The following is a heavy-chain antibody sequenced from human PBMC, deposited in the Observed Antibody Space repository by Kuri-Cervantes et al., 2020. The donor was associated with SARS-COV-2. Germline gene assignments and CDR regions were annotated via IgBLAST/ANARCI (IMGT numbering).Heavy chain of an antibody. CDR2: ISAHSGST. Sequence: ASVKVSCKASGYTFTRYAFTWVRQAPGQGLEWMGWISAHSGSTNYGQKFQGRATMTTDTSTSTAYMELRSLRSYYTAVYYWARGISFQPTLGIGSATFDYWGQGTLVTVSS. V-gene: IGHV1-18*04. D-gene: IGHD6-13*01. CDR1: GYTFTRYA. J-gene: IGHJ4*02. CDR3: ARGISFQPTLGIGSATFDY.